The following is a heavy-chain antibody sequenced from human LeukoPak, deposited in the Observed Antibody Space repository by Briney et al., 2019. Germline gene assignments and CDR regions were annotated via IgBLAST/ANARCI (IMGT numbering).Heavy chain of an antibody. D-gene: IGHD2/OR15-2a*01. CDR3: ARSHSTYDAFDI. CDR2: INPNSGGT. V-gene: IGHV1-2*02. CDR1: GYTFTGYY. Sequence: GASVKVSCKASGYTFTGYYMHWVRQAPGQGLEWMGWINPNSGGTNYAQKFQGRVTITRDRSMSTAYMELSSLRSEDTAMYYCARSHSTYDAFDIWGQGTTVTVSS. J-gene: IGHJ3*02.